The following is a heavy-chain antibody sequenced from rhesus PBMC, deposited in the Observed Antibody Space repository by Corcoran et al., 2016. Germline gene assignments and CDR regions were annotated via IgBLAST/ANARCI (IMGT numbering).Heavy chain of an antibody. J-gene: IGHJ4*01. CDR1: GDTIRSNY. V-gene: IGHV4-147*01. Sequence: QVQLQESGPGLVKPSETLALTCAVSGDTIRSNYWNWIRQLPGKGLEWIGLIYGTSWSTSYHPSLTIRVTISTDTSKNQFSLKLTSVTAADTAVYYCARVKVGTTSFDYWGQGVLVTVSS. CDR3: ARVKVGTTSFDY. D-gene: IGHD1-44*01. CDR2: IYGTSWST.